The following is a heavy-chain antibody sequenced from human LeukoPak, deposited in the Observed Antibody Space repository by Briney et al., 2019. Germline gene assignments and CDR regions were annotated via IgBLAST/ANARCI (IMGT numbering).Heavy chain of an antibody. CDR1: GGSFSGSY. J-gene: IGHJ4*02. Sequence: SETLSLTCAVYGGSFSGSYWSWIRQPPGKGLEWIGEINHSGSTNYNPSLKSRVTISVDTSKNQFSLKLSSVTAADTAVYYCARRGSVPAAMPYDYWGQGTLVTVSS. CDR2: INHSGST. CDR3: ARRGSVPAAMPYDY. V-gene: IGHV4-34*01. D-gene: IGHD2-2*01.